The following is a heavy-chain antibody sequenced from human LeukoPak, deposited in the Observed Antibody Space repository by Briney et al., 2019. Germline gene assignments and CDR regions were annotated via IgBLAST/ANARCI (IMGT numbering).Heavy chain of an antibody. V-gene: IGHV3-23*01. CDR2: VSGSGGST. CDR1: GFTFNSYA. D-gene: IGHD3-22*01. Sequence: GGSLRLSCAASGFTFNSYAMNWVRQAPGKGLEWVSVVSGSGGSTYYADSVKGRFTISRDNSNNTLYLQMNSLRAEDTAVYYCARDLYYYDSSGYSVTPGIDYWGQGTLVTVSS. CDR3: ARDLYYYDSSGYSVTPGIDY. J-gene: IGHJ4*02.